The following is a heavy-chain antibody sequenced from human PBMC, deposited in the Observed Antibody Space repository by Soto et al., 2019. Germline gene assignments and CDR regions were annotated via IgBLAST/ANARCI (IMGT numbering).Heavy chain of an antibody. CDR1: GYTFTSYD. CDR3: GSRGGGYPGHYGDYYYYYGMDV. Sequence: QVQLVQSGAEVKKPGASVKVSCKASGYTFTSYDINWVRQATGQGLEWMGWMNPNSGNTGYAQKSRGRVPRTRTTPISKAYMELSSLRAEDTAVYYCGSRGGGYPGHYGDYYYYYGMDVWGQGTTVTVSS. CDR2: MNPNSGNT. D-gene: IGHD4-17*01. V-gene: IGHV1-8*01. J-gene: IGHJ6*02.